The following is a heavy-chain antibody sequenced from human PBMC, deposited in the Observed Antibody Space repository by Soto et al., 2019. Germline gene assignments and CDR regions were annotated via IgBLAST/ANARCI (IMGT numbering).Heavy chain of an antibody. Sequence: QVQLVQSGAEVKKPGASVKVSCKASGYTFTSYGISWVRQAPGQGLEWMGWISAYNGNTTYAQKLQGRVTMTKDTSTSTAYMELRSLRSDDTAVYYCARGAYSSGWYSGGDAFDIWGQGTMFTVSS. CDR3: ARGAYSSGWYSGGDAFDI. D-gene: IGHD6-19*01. V-gene: IGHV1-18*01. J-gene: IGHJ3*02. CDR1: GYTFTSYG. CDR2: ISAYNGNT.